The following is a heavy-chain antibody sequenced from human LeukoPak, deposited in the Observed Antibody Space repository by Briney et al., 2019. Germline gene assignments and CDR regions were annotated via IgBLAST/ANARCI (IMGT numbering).Heavy chain of an antibody. V-gene: IGHV3-30*02. D-gene: IGHD6-13*01. CDR2: IRYDGSEK. J-gene: IGHJ4*02. CDR3: ATSVTGYSSPFYY. CDR1: GFNFNSYD. Sequence: PGGSLRPSCAASGFNFNSYDMQWVRQSPGKGLEWVTFIRYDGSEKYYVDSVEGRFTISRDNSKNTLYLQVNSLRAEDTAVYYCATSVTGYSSPFYYWGQGTLVTVSP.